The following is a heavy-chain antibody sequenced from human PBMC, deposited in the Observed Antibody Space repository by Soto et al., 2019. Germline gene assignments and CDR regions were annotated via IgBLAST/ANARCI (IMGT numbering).Heavy chain of an antibody. CDR2: IYSGGST. D-gene: IGHD3-22*01. Sequence: GGSLRLSCTASGFTVSSNYMSCVRQAPGKGLEWVSVIYSGGSTYYADSVKGRFTISRDNSKNTLYLQMNSLRAEDTAVYYCARVGGSSGYLITTYDYWGQGTLVTVSS. J-gene: IGHJ4*02. V-gene: IGHV3-53*01. CDR3: ARVGGSSGYLITTYDY. CDR1: GFTVSSNY.